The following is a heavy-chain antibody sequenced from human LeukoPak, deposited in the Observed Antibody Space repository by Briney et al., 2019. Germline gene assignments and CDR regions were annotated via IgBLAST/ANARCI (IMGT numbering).Heavy chain of an antibody. CDR1: GFTVSSNY. D-gene: IGHD3-22*01. CDR3: ARDRPTGYYDSSGYYYLDAFDI. Sequence: GGSLRLSCAASGFTVSSNYMTWVRQAPGKGLEWVSVIYSGGSTYYADSVKGRFTISRDNSKNTLYLQMNSLRAEDTAVYYCARDRPTGYYDSSGYYYLDAFDIWGQGTMVTVSS. CDR2: IYSGGST. V-gene: IGHV3-66*01. J-gene: IGHJ3*02.